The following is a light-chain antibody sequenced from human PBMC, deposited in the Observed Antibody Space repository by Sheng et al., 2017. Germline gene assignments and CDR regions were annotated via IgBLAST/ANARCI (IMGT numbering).Light chain of an antibody. Sequence: QSALTQPASVSGSPGQSITISCTGTSSDVGGYNYVSWYQQHPGKAPKLMIYDVSNRPSGVSNRFSGSKSGNTASLTISGVQPEDEADYFCSSVTTQSHFAFGTGTTVTVL. CDR2: DVS. CDR3: SSVTTQSHFA. V-gene: IGLV2-14*03. CDR1: SSDVGGYNY. J-gene: IGLJ1*01.